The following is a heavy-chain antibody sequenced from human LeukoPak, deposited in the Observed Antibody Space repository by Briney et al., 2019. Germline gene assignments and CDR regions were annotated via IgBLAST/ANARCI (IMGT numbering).Heavy chain of an antibody. CDR3: ARGSHSMVRGVIDY. CDR2: ISSSSSYI. CDR1: GFAFSRYS. D-gene: IGHD3-10*01. Sequence: PGGSLRLSCAASGFAFSRYSMNWVRQAPGKGLEWVSSISSSSSYIYYADSVKGRFTISRDNAKNSLYLQMNSLRAEDTAVYYCARGSHSMVRGVIDYWGQGTLVTVSS. V-gene: IGHV3-21*01. J-gene: IGHJ4*02.